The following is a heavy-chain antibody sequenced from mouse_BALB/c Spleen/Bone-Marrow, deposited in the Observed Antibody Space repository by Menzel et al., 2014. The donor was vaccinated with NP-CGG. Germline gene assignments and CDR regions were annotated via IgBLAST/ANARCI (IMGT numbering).Heavy chain of an antibody. CDR3: ARRDSSGYDYAMDY. Sequence: EVKLVESGPGLVKPSQSLSLTCSVTGYSITSGYYCNWIRQFPGNKLEWMGYISYDGSNNYNPSLKNRISITRDTSKNQFFLKLDSVTTEDTATYYCARRDSSGYDYAMDYWGQGTSVTVSS. D-gene: IGHD3-2*01. CDR1: GYSITSGYY. CDR2: ISYDGSN. V-gene: IGHV3-6*02. J-gene: IGHJ4*01.